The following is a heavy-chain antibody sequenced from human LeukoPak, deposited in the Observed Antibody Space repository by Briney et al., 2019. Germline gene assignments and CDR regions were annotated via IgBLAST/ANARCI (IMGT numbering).Heavy chain of an antibody. CDR1: GFTFGDYA. V-gene: IGHV3-49*03. Sequence: GGSLRLSCTASGFTFGDYAMSWIRQAPGKGLEWVGFIRSKAYGETADYAASVKGRFAISRDDSKGIAYLQMNSLKTEDTAVYHCTRDRGAYNLYDYWGQGTLVTVSS. CDR2: IRSKAYGETA. J-gene: IGHJ4*02. D-gene: IGHD1-1*01. CDR3: TRDRGAYNLYDY.